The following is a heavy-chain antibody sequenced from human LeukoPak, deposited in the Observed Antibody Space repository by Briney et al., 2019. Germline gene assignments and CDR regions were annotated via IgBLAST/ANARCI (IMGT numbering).Heavy chain of an antibody. CDR3: ARGQLPDRGYGMDV. CDR2: ISSSSSYI. J-gene: IGHJ6*02. Sequence: GGSLRLSCAASGFTFSSYRMTWVRQAPGKGLEWVSSISSSSSYIYYADSVKGRFTISRDNAKNSLYLQMNSLRAEDTAVYYCARGQLPDRGYGMDVWGQGTTVTVSS. D-gene: IGHD2-2*01. CDR1: GFTFSSYR. V-gene: IGHV3-21*01.